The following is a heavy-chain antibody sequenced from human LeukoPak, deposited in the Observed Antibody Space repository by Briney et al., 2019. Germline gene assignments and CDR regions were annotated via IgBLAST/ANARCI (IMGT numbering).Heavy chain of an antibody. V-gene: IGHV3-23*01. D-gene: IGHD3-16*02. J-gene: IGHJ5*02. CDR2: ISGSGGST. CDR1: GFTFSSYA. Sequence: PGGSLRLSCAASGFTFSSYAMSWVRQAPGEGLEWVSTISGSGGSTYYADSVKGRFTISRDNSKDTLYVQMNSLRAEDTAVYYCARDENGYVWGTFRAWGQGTPVTVSS. CDR3: ARDENGYVWGTFRA.